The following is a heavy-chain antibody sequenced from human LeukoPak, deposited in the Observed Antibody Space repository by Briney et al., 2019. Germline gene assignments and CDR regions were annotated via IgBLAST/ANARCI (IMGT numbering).Heavy chain of an antibody. J-gene: IGHJ4*02. D-gene: IGHD6-19*01. CDR3: ARRSISSGWYYYFDY. V-gene: IGHV3-23*01. CDR2: FSDRT. Sequence: GGSLSLSCAASGFTFSNYAMSWVRQPPGKRLEWVSGFSDRTYYGDSVKGQFTISRDISKNMLYLQMNILGDEDTAAYYCARRSISSGWYYYFDYWGRGTLATVSS. CDR1: GFTFSNYA.